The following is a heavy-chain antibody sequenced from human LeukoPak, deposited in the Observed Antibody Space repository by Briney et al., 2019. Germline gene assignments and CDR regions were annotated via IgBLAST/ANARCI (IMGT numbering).Heavy chain of an antibody. J-gene: IGHJ4*02. CDR3: AKERDFWSGRGSYFDY. CDR2: ITGRSEST. V-gene: IGHV3-23*01. D-gene: IGHD3-3*01. CDR1: EFTFSSYG. Sequence: GVSLRLSCAASEFTFSSYGMSWVRQAPGKGLEWVSGITGRSESTYYAESVKGRFTISRDNSKNTLYLQMNSLRAEDTAVYFCAKERDFWSGRGSYFDYWGQGTLVTVSS.